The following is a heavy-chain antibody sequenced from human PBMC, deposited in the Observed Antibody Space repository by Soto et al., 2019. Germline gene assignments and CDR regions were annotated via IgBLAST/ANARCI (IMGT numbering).Heavy chain of an antibody. D-gene: IGHD2-15*01. CDR2: IWYDGSNK. J-gene: IGHJ6*02. Sequence: QVQLVESGGGVVQPGRSLRLSCAASGFTFSSYGMHWVRQAPGKGLEWVAVIWYDGSNKYYADSVKGRFTISRDNSKNTLYLQMISLRAEDTDVSYCARDHSDIVVVVAATTWLSSYYYGMDVWCQGTTVTVSS. CDR1: GFTFSSYG. V-gene: IGHV3-33*01. CDR3: ARDHSDIVVVVAATTWLSSYYYGMDV.